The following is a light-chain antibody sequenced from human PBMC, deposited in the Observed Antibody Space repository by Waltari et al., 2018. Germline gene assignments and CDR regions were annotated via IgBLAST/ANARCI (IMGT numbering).Light chain of an antibody. Sequence: QSALTQPASVSGSPGQSISISCTGTSRDVGGYAYVSWYQQHPVKAPKLIIFDVSDRPSGVSIRFSGSKSGNTASLTISGLQAQDEADYYCASYISSDTLELFGGGTSLTVL. J-gene: IGLJ2*01. CDR2: DVS. CDR3: ASYISSDTLEL. V-gene: IGLV2-14*03. CDR1: SRDVGGYAY.